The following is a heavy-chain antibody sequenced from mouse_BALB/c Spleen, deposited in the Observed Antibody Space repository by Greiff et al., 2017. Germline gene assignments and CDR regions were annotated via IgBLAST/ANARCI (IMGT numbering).Heavy chain of an antibody. V-gene: IGHV1-9*01. J-gene: IGHJ1*01. CDR3: ARANWDRWYFDV. D-gene: IGHD4-1*01. Sequence: QVQLQQSGAELMKPGASGKISCTATGYTFSSYWIEWVKQRPGHGLEWIGEILPGSGSTNYNEKFKGKATFTADTSSNTAYMQLSSLTSEDSAVYYCARANWDRWYFDVWGAGTTVTVSS. CDR1: GYTFSSYW. CDR2: ILPGSGST.